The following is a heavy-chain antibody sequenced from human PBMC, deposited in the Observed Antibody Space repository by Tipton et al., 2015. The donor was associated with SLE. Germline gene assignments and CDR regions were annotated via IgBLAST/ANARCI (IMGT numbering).Heavy chain of an antibody. Sequence: TLSLTCQVSGGYLSSYYWGWVRQPPGKALEWVASIDYITNAHYNPSLESRVSISIDTSKDQLSLKLTSVTAADTAVYYCARGGMSPDTFDIWGPGTTVTVSP. CDR2: IDYITNA. CDR1: GGYLSSYY. V-gene: IGHV4-59*01. J-gene: IGHJ3*02. CDR3: ARGGMSPDTFDI.